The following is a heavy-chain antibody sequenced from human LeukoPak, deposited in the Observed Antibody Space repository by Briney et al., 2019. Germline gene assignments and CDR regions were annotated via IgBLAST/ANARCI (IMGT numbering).Heavy chain of an antibody. CDR2: ISYDGSNK. CDR1: GFTFSNYA. V-gene: IGHV3-30-3*01. CDR3: ARDHPWGIAAAGRVEYAFDI. Sequence: GGSLRLSCAASGFTFSNYAMHWVRQAPGKGLEWVAVISYDGSNKYYADSVKGRFTISRDNSKNTLYLQMNSLRAEDTAVYYCARDHPWGIAAAGRVEYAFDIWGQGTMVTVSS. J-gene: IGHJ3*02. D-gene: IGHD6-13*01.